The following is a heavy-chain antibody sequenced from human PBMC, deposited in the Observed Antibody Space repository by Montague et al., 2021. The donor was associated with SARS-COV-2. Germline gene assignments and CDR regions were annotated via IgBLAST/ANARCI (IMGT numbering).Heavy chain of an antibody. J-gene: IGHJ6*02. D-gene: IGHD3-22*01. V-gene: IGHV4-4*06. Sequence: IYYSGITHYNPSLKSRVTTSVDPSKKQFSLKLSSVTAADTAVYYCARDTRIAMLLVFTRYGLDVCVQGTTVTVSS. CDR3: ARDTRIAMLLVFTRYGLDV. CDR2: IYYSGIT.